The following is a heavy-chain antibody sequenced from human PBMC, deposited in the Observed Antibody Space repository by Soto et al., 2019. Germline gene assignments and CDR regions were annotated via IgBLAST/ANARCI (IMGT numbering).Heavy chain of an antibody. Sequence: EVQLVESGGGLVKPGGSLRLSCAASGFTFSSYSMNWVRQAPGKGLEWVSSISSSSSYIYYADSVKGRFTISRDNAKNSRYQQMNSLRDEDTAVYYCARGYSYVYGYGMDVWGQGTTVIVSS. J-gene: IGHJ6*02. CDR1: GFTFSSYS. V-gene: IGHV3-21*01. CDR3: ARGYSYVYGYGMDV. D-gene: IGHD5-18*01. CDR2: ISSSSSYI.